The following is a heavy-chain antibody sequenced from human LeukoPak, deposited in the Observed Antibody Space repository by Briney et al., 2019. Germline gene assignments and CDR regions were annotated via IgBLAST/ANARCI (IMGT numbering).Heavy chain of an antibody. Sequence: GGSLRLSCAASGFTFSTYGMHWVRQAPGKGLEWVAFMRYDGSNKCYADSVKGRFTISRDNSKNTLYLQMNSLRAEDTAVYYCANRPTVAVAGMGKAFDIWGQGTMVTVSS. D-gene: IGHD6-19*01. CDR1: GFTFSTYG. V-gene: IGHV3-30*02. CDR3: ANRPTVAVAGMGKAFDI. J-gene: IGHJ3*02. CDR2: MRYDGSNK.